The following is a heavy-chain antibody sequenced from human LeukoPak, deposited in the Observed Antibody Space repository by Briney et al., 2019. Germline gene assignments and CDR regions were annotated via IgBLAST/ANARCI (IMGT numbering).Heavy chain of an antibody. J-gene: IGHJ4*02. CDR2: IYYSGST. D-gene: IGHD1-14*01. V-gene: IGHV4-31*03. Sequence: NPSQTLSLTCTVSGGSITSTTHYWSWIRQHPGKGLEWIGYIYYSGSTQYNPSLKSRVTISVDTSKKQFSLKLSSVTAADTAVYYCAREDPDRKIDYWGQGTLVTVSS. CDR1: GGSITSTTHY. CDR3: AREDPDRKIDY.